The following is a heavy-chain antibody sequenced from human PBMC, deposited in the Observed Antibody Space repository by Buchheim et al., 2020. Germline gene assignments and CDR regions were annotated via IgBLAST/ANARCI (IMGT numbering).Heavy chain of an antibody. Sequence: LSLTCIVSGGSISSGSSFWGWIRQPPGKGLEWIGTLHYSGRTYYNASLQSRVTISVDTSKNQFSLKLTSVSAADTAVYFCARMLDCSGRTCYHYYAMDVWGQGTT. CDR1: GGSISSGSSF. V-gene: IGHV4-39*01. J-gene: IGHJ6*02. D-gene: IGHD2-15*01. CDR3: ARMLDCSGRTCYHYYAMDV. CDR2: LHYSGRT.